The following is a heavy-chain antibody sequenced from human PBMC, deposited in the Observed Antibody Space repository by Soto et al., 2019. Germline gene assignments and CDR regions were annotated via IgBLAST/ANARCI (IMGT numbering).Heavy chain of an antibody. V-gene: IGHV4-39*01. J-gene: IGHJ4*02. D-gene: IGHD5-12*01. Sequence: HLQLQESGPGLVKPSETLSLTCTVSGGSISSSSYYWGWIRQPPGKGLEWIGSIYYSGSTYYNPSLKSRVTISVDMSKNQFSLKLSSMTAADTAVYYCARLRRDGYNWDYWGQGTLVTVSS. CDR1: GGSISSSSYY. CDR3: ARLRRDGYNWDY. CDR2: IYYSGST.